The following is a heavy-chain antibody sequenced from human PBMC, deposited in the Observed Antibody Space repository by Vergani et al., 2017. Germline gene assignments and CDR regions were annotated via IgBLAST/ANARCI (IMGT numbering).Heavy chain of an antibody. D-gene: IGHD2-2*02. V-gene: IGHV1-46*01. CDR1: GYTFTSYY. CDR3: ARGCGSTSCYKRGEDWFVP. CDR2: INPSGGST. Sequence: QVQLVQSGAEVKKPGASVKVSCQASGYTFTSYYIHWVRQAPGQVLEWMGIINPSGGSTNYAQTFQGRVTMTRDTSTSTVFMELSSLRSEDTAVYYCARGCGSTSCYKRGEDWFVPWGQGTLVTVSS. J-gene: IGHJ5*02.